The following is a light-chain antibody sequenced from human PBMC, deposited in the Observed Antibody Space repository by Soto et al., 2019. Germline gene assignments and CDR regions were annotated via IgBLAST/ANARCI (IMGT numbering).Light chain of an antibody. CDR2: SAS. J-gene: IGKJ5*01. V-gene: IGKV1-39*01. CDR3: QQSYSTLSIT. CDR1: ESINRH. Sequence: DIQMTQSPSSLSASVGDRVTITCRASESINRHLNWYQQKPGKAPKLLIYSASSLQNGVPSRFSGSGSGTDFTLTISNLQPEDFATYYCQQSYSTLSITFGQGTRLEIK.